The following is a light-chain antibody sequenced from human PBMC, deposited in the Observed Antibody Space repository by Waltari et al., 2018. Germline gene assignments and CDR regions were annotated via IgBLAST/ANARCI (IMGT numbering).Light chain of an antibody. Sequence: EIVLTQSPATLSSSPGERVALSCRANENIGTDLARLQQIPGQAPRLHVYDATRRAIGIPDRFSGSGSGTEFTLTISRLESEDFVIYYCQQRTHWPTAFGQGTRLEVK. CDR2: DAT. J-gene: IGKJ2*01. V-gene: IGKV3-11*01. CDR1: ENIGTD. CDR3: QQRTHWPTA.